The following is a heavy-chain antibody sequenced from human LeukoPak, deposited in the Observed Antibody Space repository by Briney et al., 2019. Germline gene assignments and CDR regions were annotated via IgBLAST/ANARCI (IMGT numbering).Heavy chain of an antibody. Sequence: PSETLSLTCTVSGGSISSGGYYWSWIRQHPGKGLEWIGYIYYSGSTYYNPSLKSRVTISVDTSKNQFSLKLSSVTAADTAVYYCARVTIGKKRSQLYYFDYWGQGTLVTVSS. CDR1: GGSISSGGYY. CDR2: IYYSGST. J-gene: IGHJ4*02. V-gene: IGHV4-31*03. D-gene: IGHD1-1*01. CDR3: ARVTIGKKRSQLYYFDY.